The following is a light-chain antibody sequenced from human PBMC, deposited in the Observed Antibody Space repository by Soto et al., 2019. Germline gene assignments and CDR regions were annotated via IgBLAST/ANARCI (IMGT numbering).Light chain of an antibody. CDR3: ISYTSSSTWV. J-gene: IGLJ7*01. V-gene: IGLV2-14*01. CDR2: EVS. CDR1: SNDVGGYNY. Sequence: QSALTQPASVSGSPGQSITISCTGTSNDVGGYNYVSWYQQHPGKVPKLMIYEVSNRPSGVSDRFPGSRSGNTASLTISGLQAEDESDYYCISYTSSSTWVFGGGTQLTVL.